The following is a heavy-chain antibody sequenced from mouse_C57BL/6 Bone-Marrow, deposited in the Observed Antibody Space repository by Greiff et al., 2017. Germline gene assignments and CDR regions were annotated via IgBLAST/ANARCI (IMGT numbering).Heavy chain of an antibody. CDR1: GYTFTSYW. Sequence: QVQLQQPGAELVRPGTSVKLSCKASGYTFTSYWMHWVKQRPGQGLEWIGVIDPYDSYTNYNQKFKGKATLTVDKSSSTAYMQLISLTSEDSAVYYCAREYGYDDFDYWGQGTTLTVSS. CDR3: AREYGYDDFDY. V-gene: IGHV1-59*01. J-gene: IGHJ2*01. D-gene: IGHD2-2*01. CDR2: IDPYDSYT.